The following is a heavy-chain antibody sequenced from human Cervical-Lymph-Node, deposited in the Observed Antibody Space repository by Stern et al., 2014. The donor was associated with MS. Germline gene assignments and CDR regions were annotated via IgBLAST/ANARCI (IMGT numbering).Heavy chain of an antibody. CDR1: GYNFTIYY. Sequence: QVQLVQSGAEVKKPGASVNVSCKTSGYNFTIYYIHWVRQAPGQGLEWMGIINPSSGHTRNAQKFQGRVTLIRDTSTSTVHMALDSLRSDDTAVYFCARDRGPHAFDIWGQGTMVTVSS. J-gene: IGHJ3*02. CDR3: ARDRGPHAFDI. CDR2: INPSSGHT. D-gene: IGHD3-16*01. V-gene: IGHV1-46*01.